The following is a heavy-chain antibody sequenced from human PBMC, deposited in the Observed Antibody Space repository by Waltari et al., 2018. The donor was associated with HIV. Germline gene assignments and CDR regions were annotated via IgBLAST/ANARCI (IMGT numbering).Heavy chain of an antibody. V-gene: IGHV4-31*01. CDR3: ARDRDGSGALDY. D-gene: IGHD3-10*01. CDR1: VGSLSNGGYY. CDR2: IYDSGRT. Sequence: QVQLQESGPGLVKPSQTLSLPCTVSVGSLSNGGYYWSWSRQHPGKGLQWIGYIYDSGRTYYNPSLRSLVTLSVDTSKNQFSLKVKSVTAADTAMYYCARDRDGSGALDYWGQGNLVTVSA. J-gene: IGHJ4*02.